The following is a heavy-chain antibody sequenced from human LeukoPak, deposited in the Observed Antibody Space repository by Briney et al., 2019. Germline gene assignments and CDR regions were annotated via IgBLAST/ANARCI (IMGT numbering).Heavy chain of an antibody. D-gene: IGHD2-2*01. CDR2: IIPIFGTA. Sequence: SVKVSCKASGGTFSIYAISWVRQAPGQGLEWMGGIIPIFGTANYAQKFQGRVTITADESTSTAYMELSSLRSEDTAVYYCARVRGYCSSTSCSSPYYYYGMDVWGKGTTVTVSS. CDR1: GGTFSIYA. CDR3: ARVRGYCSSTSCSSPYYYYGMDV. J-gene: IGHJ6*04. V-gene: IGHV1-69*13.